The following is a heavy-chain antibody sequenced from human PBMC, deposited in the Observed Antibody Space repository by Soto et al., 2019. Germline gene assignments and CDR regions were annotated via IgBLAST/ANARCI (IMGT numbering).Heavy chain of an antibody. J-gene: IGHJ4*02. Sequence: GGSLRLSCAASGFTFSSYSMNWVRQAPGKGLEWVSYISSSSSTIYYADSVKGRFTISRDNAKNSLYLQMNSLRAEDTAVYYCARVASDIVVVPAAIDYWGQGTLVTVSS. CDR3: ARVASDIVVVPAAIDY. V-gene: IGHV3-48*01. CDR2: ISSSSSTI. D-gene: IGHD2-2*01. CDR1: GFTFSSYS.